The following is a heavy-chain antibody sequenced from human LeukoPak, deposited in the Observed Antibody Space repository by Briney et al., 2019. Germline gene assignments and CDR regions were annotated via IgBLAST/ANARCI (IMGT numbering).Heavy chain of an antibody. D-gene: IGHD4/OR15-4a*01. CDR3: ARDQGHDYVPTGSATHAF. V-gene: IGHV3-23*01. J-gene: IGHJ4*02. CDR2: ITTAGET. Sequence: GGSLRLSCAASGFTFSNYGMHWVRQTPGKGLEWVSSITTAGETYYADSVKGRFTTSRDTSKNTILLQLTNLRAEDTAVYFCARDQGHDYVPTGSATHAFWGQGTLVAVSS. CDR1: GFTFSNYG.